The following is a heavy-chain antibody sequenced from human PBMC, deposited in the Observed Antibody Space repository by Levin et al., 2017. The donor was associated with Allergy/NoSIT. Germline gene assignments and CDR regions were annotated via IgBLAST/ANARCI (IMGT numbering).Heavy chain of an antibody. J-gene: IGHJ3*02. CDR2: IYYSGGT. V-gene: IGHV4-59*08. CDR1: GGSITNYY. CDR3: ARQPPATSAFDI. Sequence: PSETLSLTCTVSGGSITNYYWSWIRQPPGKGLEWIAYIYYSGGTNYNPSLKSRVTISVDTSKNQFSLKLISVTAADTAVYYCARQPPATSAFDIWGQGTMVTVST. D-gene: IGHD2-15*01.